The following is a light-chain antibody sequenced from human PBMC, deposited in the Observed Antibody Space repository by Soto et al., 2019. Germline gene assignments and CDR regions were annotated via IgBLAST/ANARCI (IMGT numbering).Light chain of an antibody. Sequence: ALTQPASVSASPGQSITISCTGTSSDVGSYNLVSWYQQHPGKAPKLMIYEGSKRPSGVSNRFSGSKSGNTASLTISGLQAEDEADYYCCSYAGSSTFYVFGTGTKVTVL. V-gene: IGLV2-23*01. CDR3: CSYAGSSTFYV. CDR1: SSDVGSYNL. CDR2: EGS. J-gene: IGLJ1*01.